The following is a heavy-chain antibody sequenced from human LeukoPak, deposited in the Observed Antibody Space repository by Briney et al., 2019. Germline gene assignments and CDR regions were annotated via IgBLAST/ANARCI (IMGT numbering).Heavy chain of an antibody. Sequence: SETLSLTCTVSGDSISSSSYYWGWIRQPPGKGLEWIGSIYYSGSTYYNPSLKSRVTISVDTSKNQFSLKLSSVTAADTAVYYCARAAFWSGYYYMDVWGKGTTVTVSS. D-gene: IGHD3-3*01. CDR2: IYYSGST. CDR1: GDSISSSSYY. V-gene: IGHV4-39*07. J-gene: IGHJ6*03. CDR3: ARAAFWSGYYYMDV.